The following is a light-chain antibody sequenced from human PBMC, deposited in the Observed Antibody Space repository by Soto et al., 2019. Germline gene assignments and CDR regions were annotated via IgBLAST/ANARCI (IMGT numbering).Light chain of an antibody. Sequence: DVVMTQSPLSLPVTLGQPASISCRSSESLVYSDGNTYLNWFQQRPGQSPRRLFYKVSNRDSGVPDRFSGSGSGTDFTLKISRVEAEDVGLYYCMQGTHWPETFSQGTKVDTK. CDR2: KVS. V-gene: IGKV2-30*01. CDR1: ESLVYSDGNTY. J-gene: IGKJ1*01. CDR3: MQGTHWPET.